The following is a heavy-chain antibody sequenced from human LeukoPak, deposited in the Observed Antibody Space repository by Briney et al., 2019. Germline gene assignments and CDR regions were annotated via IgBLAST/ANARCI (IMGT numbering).Heavy chain of an antibody. Sequence: PGGSLRLSCAASGFTFNNYWMHWVRQAPGKGLVWVSRINSDGRSTDYADSVKGRFTISRDNARNTLYLQMNSLRGEDTAVYYCAAEQSAYGGNSELHWGQGTLVTVSS. CDR1: GFTFNNYW. V-gene: IGHV3-74*01. CDR3: AAEQSAYGGNSELH. D-gene: IGHD4-17*01. CDR2: INSDGRST. J-gene: IGHJ4*02.